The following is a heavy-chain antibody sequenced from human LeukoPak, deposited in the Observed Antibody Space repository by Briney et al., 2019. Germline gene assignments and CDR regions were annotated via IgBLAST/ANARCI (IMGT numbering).Heavy chain of an antibody. V-gene: IGHV4-34*01. CDR3: ATRGDIVDTPIRKGYWFDP. D-gene: IGHD5-12*01. J-gene: IGHJ5*02. Sequence: SETLSLTCAVYGGSFSGYYWSWIRQPPGKGLEWIGEINHSGSTNYNPSLKSRVTISVDTSKNQFSLKLSSVTAADTAVYYCATRGDIVDTPIRKGYWFDPWGQGTLVTVSS. CDR2: INHSGST. CDR1: GGSFSGYY.